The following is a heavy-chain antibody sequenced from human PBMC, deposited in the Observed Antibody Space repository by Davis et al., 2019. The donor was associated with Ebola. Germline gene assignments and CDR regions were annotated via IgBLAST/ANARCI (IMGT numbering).Heavy chain of an antibody. V-gene: IGHV4-59*11. CDR1: GVSISRHY. J-gene: IGHJ4*02. D-gene: IGHD3-16*01. CDR2: IYYTGSA. CDR3: AERGGSV. Sequence: PSETLSLTCTVSGVSISRHYWSWIRQPPGKRLEWIGSIYYTGSAYYNSSLNSRVTISVDTSKNQFSLTLSSVTAADTAMYYCAERGGSVWGQGTLVTGSS.